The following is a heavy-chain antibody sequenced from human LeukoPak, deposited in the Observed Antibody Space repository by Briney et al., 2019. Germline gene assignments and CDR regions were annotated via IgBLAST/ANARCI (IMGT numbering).Heavy chain of an antibody. J-gene: IGHJ4*02. CDR3: ARSAPIVVVPAALFDY. CDR2: IYYSGST. Sequence: SETLSLTCTVSGGSISSYYWSWIRQPPGKGLEWIGYIYYSGSTNYNPSLKSQVTISVDTSKNQFSLKLSSVTAADTAVYYCARSAPIVVVPAALFDYWGQGTLVTVSS. V-gene: IGHV4-59*01. CDR1: GGSISSYY. D-gene: IGHD2-2*01.